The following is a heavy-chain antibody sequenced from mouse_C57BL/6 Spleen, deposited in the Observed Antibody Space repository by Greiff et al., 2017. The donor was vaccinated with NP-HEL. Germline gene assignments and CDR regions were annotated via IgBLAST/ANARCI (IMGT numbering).Heavy chain of an antibody. CDR1: GYTFTSYW. D-gene: IGHD2-4*01. CDR2: IHPNSGST. Sequence: QVQLQQPGAELVKPGASVKLSCKASGYTFTSYWMHWVKQRPGQGLEWIGMIHPNSGSTNYNEKFKSKATLTVDKSSSTAYMQLSSLTSEDSAVYYCARYYYDYDYFDYWGQGTTLTVSS. CDR3: ARYYYDYDYFDY. V-gene: IGHV1-64*01. J-gene: IGHJ2*01.